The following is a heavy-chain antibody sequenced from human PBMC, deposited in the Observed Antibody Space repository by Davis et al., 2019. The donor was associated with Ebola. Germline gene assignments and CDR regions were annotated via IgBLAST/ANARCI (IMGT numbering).Heavy chain of an antibody. J-gene: IGHJ4*02. D-gene: IGHD3-16*01. CDR3: ARDSPYRGGDY. Sequence: AASVKVSCKASGYTFTSYGITWVRQAPGQGLEWMGWINTNTGNPTYAQGFTGRFVFSLDTSVSTAYLQISSLKAEDTAVYYCARDSPYRGGDYWGQGTLVTVSS. CDR1: GYTFTSYG. V-gene: IGHV7-4-1*02. CDR2: INTNTGNP.